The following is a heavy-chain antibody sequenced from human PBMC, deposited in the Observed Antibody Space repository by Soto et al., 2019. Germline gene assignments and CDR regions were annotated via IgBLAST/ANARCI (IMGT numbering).Heavy chain of an antibody. J-gene: IGHJ6*02. V-gene: IGHV3-33*01. CDR1: GFTFSSYG. Sequence: GGSLRLSCAASGFTFSSYGMHWVRQAPGKGLEWVAVIWYDGSNKYCADSVKGRFTISRDNSKNALYLQMNSLRAEDTAVYYCASLGYCSGGSCYSDYYYGMDVWGQGTTVTVSS. D-gene: IGHD2-15*01. CDR3: ASLGYCSGGSCYSDYYYGMDV. CDR2: IWYDGSNK.